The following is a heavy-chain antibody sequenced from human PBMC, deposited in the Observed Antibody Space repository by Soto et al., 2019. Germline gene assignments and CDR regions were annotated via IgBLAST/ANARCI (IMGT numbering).Heavy chain of an antibody. CDR1: GGSFSGYY. CDR2: INHSGST. V-gene: IGHV4-34*01. J-gene: IGHJ6*02. D-gene: IGHD4-17*01. CDR3: ARRDYGDYIVYYYYYGMDV. Sequence: SETLSLTCAVYGGSFSGYYWSWIRQPPGKGLEWIGEINHSGSTIYNPSLKSRVTISVDTSKNQFSLKLSSVTAADTAVYYCARRDYGDYIVYYYYYGMDVWGQGTTVTVSS.